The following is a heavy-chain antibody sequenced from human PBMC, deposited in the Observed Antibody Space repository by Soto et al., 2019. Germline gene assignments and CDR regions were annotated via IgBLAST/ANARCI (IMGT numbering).Heavy chain of an antibody. Sequence: LRLSCAASGFTFSGSSAHWVRQASGKGLEWVGRIRNKANSYATAYAASVRGRFTISRDDSKNTAFLQMNSLNTEDTAVYYCISHSPEDMIRTWGQGTLVTVSS. J-gene: IGHJ4*02. V-gene: IGHV3-73*01. CDR1: GFTFSGSS. CDR3: ISHSPEDMIRT. D-gene: IGHD2-15*01. CDR2: IRNKANSYAT.